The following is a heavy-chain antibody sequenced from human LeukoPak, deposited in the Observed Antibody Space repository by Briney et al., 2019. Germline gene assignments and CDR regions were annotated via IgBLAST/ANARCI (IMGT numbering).Heavy chain of an antibody. D-gene: IGHD6-13*01. V-gene: IGHV3-23*01. Sequence: GGSLRLSCAASGFTFSSYAMSWVRQAPGKGLEWVSAISGSGGSTYYADSVKGRFTISRDNAKNTLYLQMNSLRAEDTAVYYCASDGGIAAAGAGNYFDYWGQGTLVTVSS. CDR1: GFTFSSYA. J-gene: IGHJ4*02. CDR3: ASDGGIAAAGAGNYFDY. CDR2: ISGSGGST.